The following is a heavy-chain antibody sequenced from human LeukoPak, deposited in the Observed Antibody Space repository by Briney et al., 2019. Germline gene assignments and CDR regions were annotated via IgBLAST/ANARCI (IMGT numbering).Heavy chain of an antibody. Sequence: PSETLSLTCSVSGDSVRSRSYYWGWIRQPPGRGLEWIGSIYYSGSTYYDPSLKSRVTISVDTSKNQFSLKLSSVTAADTAVYYCARVGANDILTGYRFDYWGQGTLVTVSS. J-gene: IGHJ4*02. D-gene: IGHD3-9*01. CDR1: GDSVRSRSYY. CDR3: ARVGANDILTGYRFDY. CDR2: IYYSGST. V-gene: IGHV4-39*07.